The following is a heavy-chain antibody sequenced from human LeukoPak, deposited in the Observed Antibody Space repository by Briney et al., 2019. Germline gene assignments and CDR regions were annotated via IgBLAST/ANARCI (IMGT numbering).Heavy chain of an antibody. D-gene: IGHD3-3*01. Sequence: GSLRLSCAAPGFTFSSFWMGWVRQAPGKGLGGVANIKKDGSEKYYVDSVKGRFTSSRDNAKNSLYLQMNSLRAEDTAVYYCARAGFWSGYSYFDYWGQGALVTVSS. CDR3: ARAGFWSGYSYFDY. CDR1: GFTFSSFW. V-gene: IGHV3-7*01. CDR2: IKKDGSEK. J-gene: IGHJ4*02.